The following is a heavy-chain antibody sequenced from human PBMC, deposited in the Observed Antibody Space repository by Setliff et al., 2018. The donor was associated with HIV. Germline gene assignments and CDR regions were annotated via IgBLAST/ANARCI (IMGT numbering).Heavy chain of an antibody. D-gene: IGHD1-7*01. J-gene: IGHJ3*02. CDR2: IVVGSGNT. V-gene: IGHV1-58*01. CDR1: GFTFTNSG. Sequence: GASVKVSCKASGFTFTNSGVQWVRQARGQRLEWIGWIVVGSGNTNYAQKFQERVTITRDMSTSRAYMELSGLRTEDTAVYYCAADPQTGTTSYDAFDIWGQGTVVTVSS. CDR3: AADPQTGTTSYDAFDI.